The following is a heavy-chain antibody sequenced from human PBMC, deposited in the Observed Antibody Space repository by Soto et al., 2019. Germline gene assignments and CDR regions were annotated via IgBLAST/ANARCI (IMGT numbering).Heavy chain of an antibody. CDR3: ANDDVSSVYYYAPFDY. Sequence: EVQLLESGGGLVQPGGSLRLSCAASGFTFSSYAMSWVRQAPGKGLEWVSAISGSGGSTYYADSVKGRFTISRDNSKNTLYLQINSLRAEDTAVYYCANDDVSSVYYYAPFDYWGQGTLVTVSS. J-gene: IGHJ4*02. D-gene: IGHD3-22*01. CDR2: ISGSGGST. CDR1: GFTFSSYA. V-gene: IGHV3-23*01.